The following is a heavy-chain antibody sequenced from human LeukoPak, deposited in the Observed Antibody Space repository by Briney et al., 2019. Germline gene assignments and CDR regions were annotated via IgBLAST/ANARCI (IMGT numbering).Heavy chain of an antibody. CDR2: INPDSGDT. D-gene: IGHD3-10*01. J-gene: IGHJ4*02. CDR3: ARVGYYYGAGSHFKALDS. CDR1: GYTFSDYY. V-gene: IGHV1-2*04. Sequence: ASVKVSCKASGYTFSDYYIHWVRQAPGQGLEWMGWINPDSGDTNYEQKFQDWVTMTRDTSVNTVYMGLSSLKSDDTAVYYCARVGYYYGAGSHFKALDSWGQGTLVIVSS.